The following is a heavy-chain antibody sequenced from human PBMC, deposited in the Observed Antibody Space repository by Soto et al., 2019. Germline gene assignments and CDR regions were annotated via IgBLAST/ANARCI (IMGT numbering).Heavy chain of an antibody. D-gene: IGHD5-12*01. CDR3: TTDWGPYSGYDSGVDY. J-gene: IGHJ4*02. CDR2: IKSKTDGGTT. Sequence: EVQLVESGGGLVKPGGSLRLSCAASGFTFSNAWMSWVRQAPGKGLEWVGRIKSKTDGGTTDYAAPVKGRFTISRDDSKNTLYLQMNSLKTEDTAVYYCTTDWGPYSGYDSGVDYWGQGTLVTVSS. CDR1: GFTFSNAW. V-gene: IGHV3-15*01.